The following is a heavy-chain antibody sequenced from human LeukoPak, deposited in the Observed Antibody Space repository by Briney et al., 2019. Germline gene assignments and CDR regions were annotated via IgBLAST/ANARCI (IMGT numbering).Heavy chain of an antibody. Sequence: SETLPLTCTVSGGSISNYYWTWIRQPPGKGLEWIGYIYYSGSTNYNPSLKSRVTISVDTSKNQFSLKLTSVTAADTAVYYCASFRTQYAFDIWGQGTKVTVSS. J-gene: IGHJ3*02. CDR3: ASFRTQYAFDI. CDR1: GGSISNYY. CDR2: IYYSGST. V-gene: IGHV4-59*12. D-gene: IGHD3/OR15-3a*01.